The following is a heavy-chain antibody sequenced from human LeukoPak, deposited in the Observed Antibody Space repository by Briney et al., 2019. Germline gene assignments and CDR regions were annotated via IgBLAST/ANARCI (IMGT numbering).Heavy chain of an antibody. CDR2: INHSGST. CDR3: AGGGAQEFDY. D-gene: IGHD1-26*01. J-gene: IGHJ4*02. V-gene: IGHV4-34*01. CDR1: GGSFSGYY. Sequence: SETLSLTCAVYGGSFSGYYWSWIRQPPGKGLEWIGEINHSGSTNYNPSLKSRVTISVDTSKNQFSLKLSSVTAADTAVYYCAGGGAQEFDYWGQGTLVTVSS.